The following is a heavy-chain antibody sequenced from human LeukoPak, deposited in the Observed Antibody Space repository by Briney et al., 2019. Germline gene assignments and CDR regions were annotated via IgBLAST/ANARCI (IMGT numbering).Heavy chain of an antibody. CDR2: SNPSGGTA. D-gene: IGHD1-1*01. V-gene: IGHV1-46*01. Sequence: APVKVSCKASGYTFTSYGISWVRQAPGQGLEWMGVSNPSGGTASYAQKFQGRVSMTRDMSTSTVYMELSSLRSDDTAVYYCARGNDGWPYYYYYYMDVWGKGTTVIVSS. J-gene: IGHJ6*03. CDR1: GYTFTSYG. CDR3: ARGNDGWPYYYYYYMDV.